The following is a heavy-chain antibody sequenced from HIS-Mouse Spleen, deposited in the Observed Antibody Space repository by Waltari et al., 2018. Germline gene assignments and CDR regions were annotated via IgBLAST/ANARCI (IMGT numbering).Heavy chain of an antibody. CDR3: AREPLRDGYNSYYYYGMDV. Sequence: QVQLVQSGAEVKKPGASVKVSCKASGYTFTGYYMHWVRQAPGQGLEWMGWVNPKRGGTNYAQKFQGRVTMTRDTSISTAYMELSRLRSDDTAVYYCAREPLRDGYNSYYYYGMDVWGQGTTVTVSS. CDR1: GYTFTGYY. J-gene: IGHJ6*02. CDR2: VNPKRGGT. V-gene: IGHV1-2*02. D-gene: IGHD5-12*01.